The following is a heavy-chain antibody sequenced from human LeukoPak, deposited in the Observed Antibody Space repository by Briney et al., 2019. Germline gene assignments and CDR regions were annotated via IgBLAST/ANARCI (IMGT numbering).Heavy chain of an antibody. CDR2: VYTSGST. Sequence: PSETLSLTCTVSGGSISSGSYYWSWIRQPAGKGLEWIGRVYTSGSTNYNPSLKSRVTISVDTSKNQFSLKLSSVTAADTAVYYCARDLEGSGYPYYFDYWGQGTLVTVSS. V-gene: IGHV4-61*02. D-gene: IGHD3-22*01. J-gene: IGHJ4*02. CDR3: ARDLEGSGYPYYFDY. CDR1: GGSISSGSYY.